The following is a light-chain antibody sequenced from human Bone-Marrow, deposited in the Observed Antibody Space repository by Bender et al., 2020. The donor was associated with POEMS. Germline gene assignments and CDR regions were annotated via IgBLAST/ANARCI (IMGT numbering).Light chain of an antibody. Sequence: QSALTQPASVSGSPGQSITISCSGTNSDIGNSNRVSWYQQHPGKAPKVMIDAVSRRPSGVPDRFSGSKSGTSASLAITGLQAEDEGDYYCQSYDNSLGGWVFGGGTKLTVL. CDR1: NSDIGNSNR. J-gene: IGLJ3*02. V-gene: IGLV2-14*02. CDR2: AVS. CDR3: QSYDNSLGGWV.